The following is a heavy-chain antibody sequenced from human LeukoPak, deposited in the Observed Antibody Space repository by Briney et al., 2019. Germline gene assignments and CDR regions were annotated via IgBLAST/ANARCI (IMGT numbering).Heavy chain of an antibody. D-gene: IGHD1-7*01. J-gene: IGHJ4*02. CDR2: IAHDGSNK. V-gene: IGHV3-30*03. CDR1: GFTFSNYV. CDR3: ARSFFQGNYGSCLDS. Sequence: GGSLRLSCAASGFTFSNYVMQWVRQAPGKGLEWVALIAHDGSNKYYADSVKGRFTISRENSKSTVYLQMNSLRPEDTAVYSCARSFFQGNYGSCLDSWGQGTLVTVSS.